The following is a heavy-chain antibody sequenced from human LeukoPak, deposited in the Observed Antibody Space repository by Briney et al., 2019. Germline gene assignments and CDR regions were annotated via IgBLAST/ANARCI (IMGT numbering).Heavy chain of an antibody. CDR1: GGSFSGYY. V-gene: IGHV4-34*01. J-gene: IGHJ6*04. CDR2: INHSGST. CDR3: ARFTLNYYYGMDV. Sequence: SETLSLTCAVYGGSFSGYYWSWICQPPGKGLEWIGEINHSGSTNYNPSLKSRVTISVDTSKNQFSLKLSSVTAADTAVYYCARFTLNYYYGMDVWGKGTTVTVSS.